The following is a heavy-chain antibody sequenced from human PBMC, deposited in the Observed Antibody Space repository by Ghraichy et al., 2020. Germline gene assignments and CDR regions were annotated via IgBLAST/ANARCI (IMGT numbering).Heavy chain of an antibody. CDR2: IKQDGSEK. CDR3: AGDRDGGFDP. J-gene: IGHJ5*02. Sequence: GGSLRLSCAASGFTFSSYWMNWVRQAPGKGLEWVANIKQDGSEKFYVDSVKGRFTISRENAKNSLYLQMNSLRAEDSAVYYCAGDRDGGFDPWGQGTLVTVSS. CDR1: GFTFSSYW. D-gene: IGHD2-21*01. V-gene: IGHV3-7*01.